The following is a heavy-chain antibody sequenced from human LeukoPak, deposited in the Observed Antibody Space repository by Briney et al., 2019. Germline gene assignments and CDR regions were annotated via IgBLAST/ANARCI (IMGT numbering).Heavy chain of an antibody. CDR2: ISAYNGNT. J-gene: IGHJ6*02. V-gene: IGHV1-18*01. Sequence: RASVKVSCKASGYTFTSYGISWVRQAPGQGLEWMGWISAYNGNTNYAQKLQGRVTMTTDTSTCTAYMELRSLRSDDTAVYYCARGVDTATYYYYGMDVWGQGTTVTVSS. CDR1: GYTFTSYG. D-gene: IGHD5-18*01. CDR3: ARGVDTATYYYYGMDV.